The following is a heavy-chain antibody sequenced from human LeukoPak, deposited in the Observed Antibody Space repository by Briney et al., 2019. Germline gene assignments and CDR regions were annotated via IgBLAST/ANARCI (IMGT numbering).Heavy chain of an antibody. Sequence: SETLSLTCTVAGGSISNYHWSWLRQPSGKDLEWIGRIHTSGNTHFNPSLQSRVTMSVDTSKKQFSLNVSSVTAADTAVYYCARLPKKYYYGSGRNLGPAYYFDYWGQGTLVTVSS. CDR3: ARLPKKYYYGSGRNLGPAYYFDY. D-gene: IGHD3-10*01. CDR2: IHTSGNT. CDR1: GGSISNYH. V-gene: IGHV4-4*07. J-gene: IGHJ4*02.